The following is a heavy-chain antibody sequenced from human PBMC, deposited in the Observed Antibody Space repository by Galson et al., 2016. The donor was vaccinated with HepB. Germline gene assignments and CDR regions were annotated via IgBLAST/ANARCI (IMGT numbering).Heavy chain of an antibody. Sequence: SLRLSCAASGFTFSNYVMTWVRQSPGKGLEWVSRIGGPGRSKDYADSVNGRFTIFRDNSKNTLYLQIDSLRSEDTAVYYCAKACTTADNFYQFGIDVWGKWTTVTVSS. CDR1: GFTFSNYV. V-gene: IGHV3-23*01. CDR3: AKACTTADNFYQFGIDV. CDR2: IGGPGRSK. J-gene: IGHJ6*04. D-gene: IGHD1-1*01.